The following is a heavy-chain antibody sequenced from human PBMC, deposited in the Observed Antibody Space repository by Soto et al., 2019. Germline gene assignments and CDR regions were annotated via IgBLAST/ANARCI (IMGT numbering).Heavy chain of an antibody. V-gene: IGHV4-34*01. CDR2: INHSGST. Sequence: SETLSLTCAVYGGSFSGYYWSWIRQPPGKGLEWIGEINHSGSTNYNPSLKSRVTISVDTSKNQFSLKLSSVTAADTAVYYFARGLGRNWSGAFDIWGQGTMVTVSS. D-gene: IGHD1-1*01. J-gene: IGHJ3*02. CDR3: ARGLGRNWSGAFDI. CDR1: GGSFSGYY.